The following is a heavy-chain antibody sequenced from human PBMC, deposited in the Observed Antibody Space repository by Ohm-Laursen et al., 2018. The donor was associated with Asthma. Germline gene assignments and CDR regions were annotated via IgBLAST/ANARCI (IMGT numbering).Heavy chain of an antibody. V-gene: IGHV3-33*01. CDR3: ARSGSAAVSAYFFDS. CDR1: GFTFSSYG. J-gene: IGHJ4*02. Sequence: SLRLSCAASGFTFSSYGMHWVRQAPGKGLEWVAVIWYDGSNKYYADSVKGRFAISRDNSKNTLYLQMNSLRAEDTAVYYCARSGSAAVSAYFFDSWGQGTLVTVSS. D-gene: IGHD6-19*01. CDR2: IWYDGSNK.